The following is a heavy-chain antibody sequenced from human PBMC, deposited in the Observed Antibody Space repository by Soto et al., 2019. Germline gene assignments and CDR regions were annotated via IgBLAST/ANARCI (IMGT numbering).Heavy chain of an antibody. J-gene: IGHJ5*02. CDR2: IYYSGST. V-gene: IGHV4-39*01. D-gene: IGHD2-2*01. Sequence: HPGKGLEWIGSIYYSGSTYYNPSLKSRVTISVDTSKNQFSLKLSSVTAADTAVYYCVRSYCSSTSCYDWFAPRGQGTLVTVSS. CDR3: VRSYCSSTSCYDWFAP.